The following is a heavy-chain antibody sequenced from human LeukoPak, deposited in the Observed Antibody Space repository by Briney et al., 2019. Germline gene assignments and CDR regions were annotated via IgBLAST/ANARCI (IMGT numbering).Heavy chain of an antibody. CDR1: GGSISSSSYY. CDR3: ARQGNIVLWFGELGNYFDY. J-gene: IGHJ4*02. D-gene: IGHD3-10*01. CDR2: IYYSGST. Sequence: SETPSLTCTVSGGSISSSSYYWGWIRQPPGKGLEWIGSIYYSGSTYYNPSLKSRVTISVDTSKNQFSLKLSSVTAADTAVYYCARQGNIVLWFGELGNYFDYWGQGTLVTVSS. V-gene: IGHV4-39*01.